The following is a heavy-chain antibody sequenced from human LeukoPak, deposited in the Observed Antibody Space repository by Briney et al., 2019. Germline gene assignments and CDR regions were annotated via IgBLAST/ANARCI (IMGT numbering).Heavy chain of an antibody. V-gene: IGHV4-4*07. Sequence: SETLSLTCIVSGGSINSYWSWIRQPAGKGLEWIGRISGSGTITYNPALQSRLTISIDTSKNQFSLKLMSVTAADTAVYYCARGRKYTSGYRVTELGSGYSDYWGQGTLVTVSS. D-gene: IGHD5-18*01. CDR2: ISGSGTI. J-gene: IGHJ4*02. CDR3: ARGRKYTSGYRVTELGSGYSDY. CDR1: GGSINSY.